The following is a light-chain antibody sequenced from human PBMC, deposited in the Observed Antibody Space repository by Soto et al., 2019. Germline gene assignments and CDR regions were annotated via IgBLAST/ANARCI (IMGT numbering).Light chain of an antibody. CDR3: AACDDSLGGFWV. J-gene: IGLJ3*02. V-gene: IGLV1-47*02. CDR2: AND. Sequence: QSVLTQPPSASGTPGQRVIISCSGRSSNIGSNYVYWFQHLPGTAPKLLIYANDQRPSGVPDRFSGSKYGTSASLAISGLRYEDEDDYYCAACDDSLGGFWVFGGGTKLTVL. CDR1: SSNIGSNY.